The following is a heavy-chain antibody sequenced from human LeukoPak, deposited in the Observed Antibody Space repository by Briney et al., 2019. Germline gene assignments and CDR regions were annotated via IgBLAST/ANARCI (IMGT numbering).Heavy chain of an antibody. CDR3: ARVLSGPRRRENSNVDTAMVTSYYFDY. CDR2: ISSSSSYI. V-gene: IGHV3-21*01. Sequence: GGSLRLSCAASGFTFSSYSMNWVRQAPGKGLEWVSSISSSSSYIYYADSVKGRFTISRDNAKNSLYLQMNSLRAEDTAVYYCARVLSGPRRRENSNVDTAMVTSYYFDYWGQGTLVTVSS. CDR1: GFTFSSYS. D-gene: IGHD5-18*01. J-gene: IGHJ4*02.